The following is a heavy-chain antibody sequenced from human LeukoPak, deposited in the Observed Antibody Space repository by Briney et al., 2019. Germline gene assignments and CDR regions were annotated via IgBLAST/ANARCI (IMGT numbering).Heavy chain of an antibody. D-gene: IGHD1-26*01. CDR3: ARGPIVGARWGYFDY. CDR1: GGTFSSYA. CDR2: IIPILGIA. Sequence: ASVKVSCRASGGTFSSYAISWVRQAPGQGLEWMGRIIPILGIANYAQKFQGRVTITADKSTSTAYMELSSLRAEDTAVYYCARGPIVGARWGYFDYWGQGTLVTVSS. V-gene: IGHV1-69*04. J-gene: IGHJ4*02.